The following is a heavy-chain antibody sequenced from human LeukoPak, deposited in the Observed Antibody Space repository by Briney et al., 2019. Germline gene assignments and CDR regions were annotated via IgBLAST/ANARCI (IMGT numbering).Heavy chain of an antibody. CDR1: GFTVSTNY. Sequence: HPGGSLRLSCAASGFTVSTNYMNWVRQAPGKGLEWVSVVYSGGTTYYADSVKGRFTISRDNSKNTLYLQMNSQRAEDTAVYYCARGGYSSGWYRDWGQGTLVTVSS. J-gene: IGHJ4*02. D-gene: IGHD6-19*01. CDR2: VYSGGTT. V-gene: IGHV3-53*01. CDR3: ARGGYSSGWYRD.